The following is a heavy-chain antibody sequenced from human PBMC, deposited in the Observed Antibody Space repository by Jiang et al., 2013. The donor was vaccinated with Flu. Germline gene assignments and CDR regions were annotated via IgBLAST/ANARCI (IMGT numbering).Heavy chain of an antibody. Sequence: NPSLKSRVTISLDRSKNQFSLKLNSVTAADTAVYYCARLPGPDSGSYYDWYFDLWGRGSLVTVSS. CDR3: ARLPGPDSGSYYDWYFDL. D-gene: IGHD1-26*01. V-gene: IGHV4-4*09. J-gene: IGHJ2*01.